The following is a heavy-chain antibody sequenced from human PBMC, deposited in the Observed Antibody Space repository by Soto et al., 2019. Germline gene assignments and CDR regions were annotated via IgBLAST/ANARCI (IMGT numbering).Heavy chain of an antibody. Sequence: QITLKESGPTLVKPTQTLTLTCTFSGFSLSSTRMAVGWIRQPRGKALEWLALIYWDDDKRYSPFLKSRHTITKDTSKNQVVLTMSNMDPVDTARYYCAHIVVAGLGYYFDYWGQGTLVTVSS. CDR1: GFSLSSTRMA. J-gene: IGHJ4*02. CDR3: AHIVVAGLGYYFDY. V-gene: IGHV2-5*02. CDR2: IYWDDDK. D-gene: IGHD6-19*01.